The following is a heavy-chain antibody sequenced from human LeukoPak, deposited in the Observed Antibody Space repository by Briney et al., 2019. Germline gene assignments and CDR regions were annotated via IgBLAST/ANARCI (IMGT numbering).Heavy chain of an antibody. J-gene: IGHJ3*02. V-gene: IGHV3-21*01. CDR3: ARAGAAAGNDAFDI. Sequence: GGSLRLSCAASGFTFSSYSMNWVRQAPGKGLEWVSSISSSSSYIYYADSVKGRFTISRDNAKNSLYLQMNSLRAEDTAVYYCARAGAAAGNDAFDIWGQGTMVTVSS. CDR2: ISSSSSYI. D-gene: IGHD6-13*01. CDR1: GFTFSSYS.